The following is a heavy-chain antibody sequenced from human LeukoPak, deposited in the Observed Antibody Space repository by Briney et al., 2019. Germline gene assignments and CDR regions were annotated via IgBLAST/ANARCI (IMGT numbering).Heavy chain of an antibody. Sequence: PGGSLRLSCAASGFTFSNYEMNWVRQAPGKGLEWVSYISSSGSTIYYADSVKGRFTISRDNSKNTLYLQMNSLRAEDTAVYYCATFSDRSSRYFDYWGQGTLVTVSS. CDR3: ATFSDRSSRYFDY. J-gene: IGHJ4*02. CDR2: ISSSGSTI. CDR1: GFTFSNYE. V-gene: IGHV3-48*03. D-gene: IGHD2-2*01.